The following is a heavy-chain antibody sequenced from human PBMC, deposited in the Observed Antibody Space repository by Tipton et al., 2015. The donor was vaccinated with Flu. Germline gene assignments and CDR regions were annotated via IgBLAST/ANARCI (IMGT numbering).Heavy chain of an antibody. Sequence: SLRLSCAASGFTFSSYGMHWVRQAPGKGLEWVAVIWYDGSNKYYADSVKGRFTISRDNSKNTLYLQMNSLRAEDTAVYYCAREPGLWGRERGGFDHWGQGTLGTVSS. CDR3: AREPGLWGRERGGFDH. D-gene: IGHD3-16*01. V-gene: IGHV3-33*01. CDR1: GFTFSSYG. CDR2: IWYDGSNK. J-gene: IGHJ4*02.